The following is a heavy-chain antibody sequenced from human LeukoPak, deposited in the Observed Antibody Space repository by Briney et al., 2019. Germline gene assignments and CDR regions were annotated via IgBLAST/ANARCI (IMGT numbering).Heavy chain of an antibody. D-gene: IGHD3-22*01. CDR1: GGSISSYY. V-gene: IGHV4-59*01. J-gene: IGHJ4*02. CDR2: IYYSGST. Sequence: PSETLSLTCTVSGGSISSYYWSWIRQPPGKGLEWIGYIYYSGSTNYNPSLKSRVTISVDTSKNQFSLKLSSVTAADTAVYYCARARTRYYYDSSGSTVLDGAFDYWGQGTLVTVSS. CDR3: ARARTRYYYDSSGSTVLDGAFDY.